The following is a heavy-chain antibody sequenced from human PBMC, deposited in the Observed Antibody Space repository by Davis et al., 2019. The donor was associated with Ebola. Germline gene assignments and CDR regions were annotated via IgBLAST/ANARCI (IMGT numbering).Heavy chain of an antibody. CDR2: ISYDGSNK. CDR1: GFTFSSYA. CDR3: ARHDDY. V-gene: IGHV3-30*04. Sequence: GESLKISCSASGFTFSSYAMHWVRQAPGKGLEGVAVISYDGSNKDYADSVKGRFTISRDNAKNSLYLQMNSLRDEDTAVYYCARHDDYWGQGTLVTVSS. J-gene: IGHJ4*02.